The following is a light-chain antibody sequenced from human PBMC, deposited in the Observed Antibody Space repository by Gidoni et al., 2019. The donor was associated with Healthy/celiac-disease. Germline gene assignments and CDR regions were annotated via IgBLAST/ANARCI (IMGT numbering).Light chain of an antibody. J-gene: IGKJ2*01. CDR3: QQYNSYHT. CDR2: KAS. CDR1: QSISSW. Sequence: DIQMTQSPPTLSASVGARVTITCRASQSISSWLAWYQQKPGKAPKLMIYKASSLESGVPSRFSGSGSGTEFTLTISSLQPDDFATYYCQQYNSYHTFGQGTKLEIK. V-gene: IGKV1-5*03.